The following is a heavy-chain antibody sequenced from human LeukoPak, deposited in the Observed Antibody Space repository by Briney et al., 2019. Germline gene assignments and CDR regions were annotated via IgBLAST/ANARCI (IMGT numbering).Heavy chain of an antibody. CDR2: IYYSGST. CDR3: ARMSSGYSSGYMS. D-gene: IGHD5-18*01. V-gene: IGHV4-59*04. Sequence: SETLSLTCPVSGGSISSYYRSWIRQPPGKGLEWIGYIYYSGSTYYNPSLKSRVTIFVDTSKNQFSLKLSSVTAADTAVYYCARMSSGYSSGYMSWGQGTLVTVSS. J-gene: IGHJ4*02. CDR1: GGSISSYY.